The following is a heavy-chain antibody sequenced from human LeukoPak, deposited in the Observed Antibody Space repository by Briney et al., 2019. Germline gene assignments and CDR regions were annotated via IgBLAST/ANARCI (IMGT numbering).Heavy chain of an antibody. Sequence: GGSLRLSCAASGFTFSSYWMTWVRQAPGKGLEWVASINQDQNEIHYVDSVRGRLTISRDNAENSLFLQMNRLRVEDTAVYYCTRDFGRSSYYFDFWGQGTLVTVSS. D-gene: IGHD3-3*01. CDR3: TRDFGRSSYYFDF. CDR1: GFTFSSYW. V-gene: IGHV3-7*01. J-gene: IGHJ4*02. CDR2: INQDQNEI.